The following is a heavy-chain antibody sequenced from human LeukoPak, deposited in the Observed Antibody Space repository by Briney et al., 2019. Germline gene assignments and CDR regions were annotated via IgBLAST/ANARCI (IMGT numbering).Heavy chain of an antibody. Sequence: TLSLTCTVSGGSISSYYWSWIRQPPGKALEWLALIYWNDDKRYSPSLKSRLTITKDTSKNQVVLTMTNMDPVDTATYYCAHRTAFSVDYWGQGTLVTVSS. CDR3: AHRTAFSVDY. J-gene: IGHJ4*02. D-gene: IGHD2/OR15-2a*01. CDR2: IYWNDDK. CDR1: GGSISSYYW. V-gene: IGHV2-5*01.